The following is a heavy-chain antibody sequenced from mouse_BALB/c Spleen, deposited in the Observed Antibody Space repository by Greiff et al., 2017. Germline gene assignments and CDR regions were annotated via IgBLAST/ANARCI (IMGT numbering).Heavy chain of an antibody. CDR3: ARGEFITTVVRAMDY. D-gene: IGHD1-1*01. J-gene: IGHJ4*01. V-gene: IGHV1-69*01. Sequence: QVQLQQPGAELVMPGASVKMSCKASGYTFTDYWMHWVKQRPGQGLEWIGAIDTSDSYTSYNQKFKGKATLTVDESSSTAYMQLSSLTSEDSAVYYCARGEFITTVVRAMDYWGQGTSVTVSS. CDR2: IDTSDSYT. CDR1: GYTFTDYW.